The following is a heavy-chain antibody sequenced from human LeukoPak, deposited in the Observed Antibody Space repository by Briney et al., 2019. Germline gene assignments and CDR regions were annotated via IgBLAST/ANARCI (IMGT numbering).Heavy chain of an antibody. Sequence: PSQTLSLTFAMSGDSVFSNTAAWNCIRQSPSRGLEWLGRTYYRSKWSHDYAVSVKSRITINPDTSKNQFSLQLNSVTPEDTAVYYCARDLPPGAAGVTGPFECWSRRNLVTVSS. D-gene: IGHD6-13*01. CDR2: TYYRSKWSH. J-gene: IGHJ4*02. CDR1: GDSVFSNTAA. CDR3: ARDLPPGAAGVTGPFEC. V-gene: IGHV6-1*01.